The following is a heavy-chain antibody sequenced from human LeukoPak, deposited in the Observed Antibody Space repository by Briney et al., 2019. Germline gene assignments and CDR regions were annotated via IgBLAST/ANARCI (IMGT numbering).Heavy chain of an antibody. CDR2: IYHSGST. D-gene: IGHD6-19*01. V-gene: IGHV4-30-2*01. J-gene: IGHJ4*02. CDR1: GGSISSGGYS. Sequence: PSQTLSLTCAVSGGSISSGGYSWSWIRQPPGKGLEWIGYIYHSGSTYYNPPLKSRVTISVDRSKNQFSLKLSSVTAADTAVYYCARAGYSSGWYLYWGQGTLVTVSS. CDR3: ARAGYSSGWYLY.